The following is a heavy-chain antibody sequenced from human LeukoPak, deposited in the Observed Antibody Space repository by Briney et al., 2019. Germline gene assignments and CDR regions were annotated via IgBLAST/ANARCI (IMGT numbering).Heavy chain of an antibody. D-gene: IGHD3-22*01. CDR2: ISTTDTEKYI. Sequence: GGSLRLSCAASGFAFSDFSMVWVRQAPGKGLEWVSSISTTDTEKYIYYVDSVKGRFTISRDNAKNSLYLQMNSLRAEDTAVYYCARVSQEDYYYGSSGYGARINFDLWGRGTLVTVSS. V-gene: IGHV3-21*04. CDR1: GFAFSDFS. J-gene: IGHJ2*01. CDR3: ARVSQEDYYYGSSGYGARINFDL.